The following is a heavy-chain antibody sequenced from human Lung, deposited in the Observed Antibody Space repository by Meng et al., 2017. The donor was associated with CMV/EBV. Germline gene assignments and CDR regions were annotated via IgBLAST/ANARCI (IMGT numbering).Heavy chain of an antibody. Sequence: SETLSLTCTVSGGSISSSSYYWGWIRQPPGKGLEWIGSIYYSGSTYYNPSLKSRVTISVDTSKNQFSLKLSSVTAADTAVYYCARDATIFGVVDPYYYGREVWGQGNXVNVAS. CDR1: GGSISSSSYY. D-gene: IGHD3-3*01. J-gene: IGHJ6*02. V-gene: IGHV4-39*02. CDR2: IYYSGST. CDR3: ARDATIFGVVDPYYYGREV.